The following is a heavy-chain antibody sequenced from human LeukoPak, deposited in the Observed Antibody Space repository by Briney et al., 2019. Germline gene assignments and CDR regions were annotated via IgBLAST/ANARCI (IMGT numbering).Heavy chain of an antibody. D-gene: IGHD6-19*01. CDR1: GGSIGSSSYY. V-gene: IGHV4-39*02. J-gene: IGHJ4*02. CDR3: ATKKNSGWYIDY. CDR2: IYYSGST. Sequence: SETLSLTCTVSGGSIGSSSYYWGWIRQPPGKGLAWIGSIYYSGSTYYNPSLKSRVTISVDTSKNHFSLKLTSVTAADTAVYYCATKKNSGWYIDYWGQGTQVTVSS.